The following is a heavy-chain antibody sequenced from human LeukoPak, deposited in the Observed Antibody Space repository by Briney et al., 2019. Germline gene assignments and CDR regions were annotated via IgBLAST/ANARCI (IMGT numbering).Heavy chain of an antibody. D-gene: IGHD3-10*01. CDR1: GGSISSYY. Sequence: SETLSLTCTVSGGSISSYYWGWIRQPPGKGLEWIGSTYYSGSTYYNPSLKSRVTISVDTSKNQFSLKLSSVTAADTAVYYCARGRDMVGGFFIGGYIFDIWGLGTMVTVSS. CDR2: TYYSGST. V-gene: IGHV4-39*01. CDR3: ARGRDMVGGFFIGGYIFDI. J-gene: IGHJ3*02.